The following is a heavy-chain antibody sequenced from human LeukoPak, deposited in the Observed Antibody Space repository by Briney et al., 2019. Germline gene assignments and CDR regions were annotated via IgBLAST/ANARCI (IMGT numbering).Heavy chain of an antibody. Sequence: ASVKVSCKASGGTFSSYAISWVRQAPGQGLEWMGRIIPILGIANYAQKFQGRVMITADKSTSTAYMELSSLRSEDTAVYYCARDRDFWSGSAHYYYGMDVWGQGTTVTVSS. CDR3: ARDRDFWSGSAHYYYGMDV. J-gene: IGHJ6*02. D-gene: IGHD3-3*01. V-gene: IGHV1-69*04. CDR1: GGTFSSYA. CDR2: IIPILGIA.